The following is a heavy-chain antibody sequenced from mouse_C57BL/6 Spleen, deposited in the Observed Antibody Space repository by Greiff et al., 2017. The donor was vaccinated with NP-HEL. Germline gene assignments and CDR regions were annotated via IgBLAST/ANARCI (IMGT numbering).Heavy chain of an antibody. Sequence: EVKLMESGGGLVKPGGSLKLSCAASGFTFSDYGMHWVRQAPEKGLEWVAYISSGSSTIYYADTVQGRVTFSRDNAKNTLFLQMTSLRSEDTAMYYCARDGYNAMDYWGQGTSVTVSS. J-gene: IGHJ4*01. CDR3: ARDGYNAMDY. D-gene: IGHD2-3*01. CDR1: GFTFSDYG. V-gene: IGHV5-17*01. CDR2: ISSGSSTI.